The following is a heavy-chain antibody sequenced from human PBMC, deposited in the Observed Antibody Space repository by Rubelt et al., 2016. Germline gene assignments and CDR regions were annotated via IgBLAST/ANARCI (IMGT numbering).Heavy chain of an antibody. J-gene: IGHJ4*02. CDR3: AKDKNSYGTSFDF. V-gene: IGHV3-33*03. D-gene: IGHD5-18*01. CDR2: IWYDGSNK. CDR1: GFTFSSYS. Sequence: VQLVESGGGLVQPGGSLRLSCAASGFTFSSYSMNWVRQAPGKGLEWVAVIWYDGSNKFYADSVKGRFTISRENAKNYLYLQMKSLRTEDTAWYYCAKDKNSYGTSFDFWGQGTLVAVSS.